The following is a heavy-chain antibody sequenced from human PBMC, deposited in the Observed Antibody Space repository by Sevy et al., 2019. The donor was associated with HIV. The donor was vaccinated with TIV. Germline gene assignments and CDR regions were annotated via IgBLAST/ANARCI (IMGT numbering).Heavy chain of an antibody. V-gene: IGHV4-34*01. CDR3: ARQDEYNWNSGYFDY. Sequence: SETLSLTCAVYGGSFSGYYWSWIRQPPGKGLEWIGEINHSGSTNYNPSLKSRFTISVDTSKNKFSLKLSSVTAADKVVYYCARQDEYNWNSGYFDYWGQGTLVTVSS. D-gene: IGHD1-7*01. J-gene: IGHJ4*02. CDR1: GGSFSGYY. CDR2: INHSGST.